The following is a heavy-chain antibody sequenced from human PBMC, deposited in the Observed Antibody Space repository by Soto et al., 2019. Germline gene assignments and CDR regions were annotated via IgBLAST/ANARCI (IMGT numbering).Heavy chain of an antibody. CDR3: ARGPFHYDSGPQHYFDY. Sequence: SVKVTCKASGYTFTNYAINWVRQASGQGLEWMGWMNPNSGNTGNAQKFQGRVTMTRDTSITTAYMELSSLRSDDTAVYYCARGPFHYDSGPQHYFDYWGLGNMVTVSS. CDR1: GYTFTNYA. V-gene: IGHV1-8*01. D-gene: IGHD3-10*01. J-gene: IGHJ4*02. CDR2: MNPNSGNT.